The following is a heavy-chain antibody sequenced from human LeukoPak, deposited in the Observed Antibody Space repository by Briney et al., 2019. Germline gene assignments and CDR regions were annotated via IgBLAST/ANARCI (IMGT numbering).Heavy chain of an antibody. J-gene: IGHJ4*02. CDR1: GFTFSSYS. CDR3: AKTVVSGGWNYFDY. Sequence: GGSLRLSCTASGFTFSSYSMSWVRQAPGKGLEWVSTVSGSGDTTSYADSVRGRFTISRDNSKNTLYLQMNNLRADDTAVYYCAKTVVSGGWNYFDYWGQGTLVTASS. V-gene: IGHV3-23*01. D-gene: IGHD2-15*01. CDR2: VSGSGDTT.